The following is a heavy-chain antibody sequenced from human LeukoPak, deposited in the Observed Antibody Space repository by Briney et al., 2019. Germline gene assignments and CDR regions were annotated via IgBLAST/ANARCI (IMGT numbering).Heavy chain of an antibody. J-gene: IGHJ4*02. CDR2: ISGDGVST. CDR1: GFSFTDYP. V-gene: IGHV3-43*02. Sequence: GGSLRLSCATSGFSFTDYPMNWVRQAPGKGLEWVSLISGDGVSTFYADSVKGRFSISRDNSKNSLSLEMNSLRTEDTAMYYCARESGKFDYWGQGTLVAVSS. CDR3: ARESGKFDY.